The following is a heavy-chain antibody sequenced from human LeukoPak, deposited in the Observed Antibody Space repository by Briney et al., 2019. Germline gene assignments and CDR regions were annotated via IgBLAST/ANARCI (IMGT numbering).Heavy chain of an antibody. J-gene: IGHJ4*02. Sequence: GGSLRPSCAVSGFTSDFSLISRVVHWGRPSPGQGLVWVALVKPDGNSNYGASVKGRFTVSRDNANNTLYLQMNNLRVEDTALYFCHPLAYTSNWGQGTLVTVSS. D-gene: IGHD6-19*01. CDR1: GFTSDFSLISRV. V-gene: IGHV3-74*01. CDR2: VKPDGNS. CDR3: HPLAYTSN.